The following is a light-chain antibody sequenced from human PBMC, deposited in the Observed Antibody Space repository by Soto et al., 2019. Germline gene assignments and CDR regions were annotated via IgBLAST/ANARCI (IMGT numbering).Light chain of an antibody. CDR3: QQYNNWPPLT. V-gene: IGKV3-15*01. CDR2: GAS. J-gene: IGKJ4*01. CDR1: QSVTSA. Sequence: EIVMTQSSATLSVSPGERATLSCRASQSVTSAVAWYQQKPGQAPRLLIYGASTRATGIPTRFSGSGSGTHFTLTIYSLQSEDFAVYYCQQYNNWPPLTFGGGTKVEMK.